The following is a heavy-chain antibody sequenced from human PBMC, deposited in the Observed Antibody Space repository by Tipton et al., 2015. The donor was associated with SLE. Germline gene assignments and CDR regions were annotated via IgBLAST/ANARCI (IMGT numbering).Heavy chain of an antibody. CDR1: GGSISSGGYS. CDR3: ARDSSGLGDYFDY. V-gene: IGHV4-30-2*01. D-gene: IGHD3-22*01. CDR2: IYHSGST. Sequence: TLSLTCAVSGGSISSGGYSWSWIRQPPGKGLEWIGYIYHSGSTYYNPSLKSRVTISVDRSKNQFSLKLSSVTAADTAVYYCARDSSGLGDYFDYWGQGPLVTVSS. J-gene: IGHJ4*02.